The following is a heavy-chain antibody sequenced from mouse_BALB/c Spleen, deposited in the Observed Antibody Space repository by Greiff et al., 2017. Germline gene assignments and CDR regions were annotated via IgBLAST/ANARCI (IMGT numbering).Heavy chain of an antibody. D-gene: IGHD1-1*01. V-gene: IGHV1-7*01. CDR2: INPSTGYT. J-gene: IGHJ4*01. Sequence: VQVVESGAELAKPGASVKMSCKASGYTFTSYWMHWVKQRPGQGLEWIGYINPSTGYTEYNQKFKDKATLTADKSSSTAYMQLSSLTSEDSAVYYCAGDRFTTVVATNAMDYWGQGTSVTVSS. CDR1: GYTFTSYW. CDR3: AGDRFTTVVATNAMDY.